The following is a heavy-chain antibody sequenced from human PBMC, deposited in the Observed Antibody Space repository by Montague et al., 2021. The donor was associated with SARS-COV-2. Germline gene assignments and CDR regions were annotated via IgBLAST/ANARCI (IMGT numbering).Heavy chain of an antibody. J-gene: IGHJ4*02. CDR1: GGSISSYY. CDR3: ARGFDY. V-gene: IGHV4-59*01. Sequence: SETLSLTCTVSGGSISSYYWSWIRQPPGKGLEWIGYIYYSGSTNSNPSLKSRVIISVDTSKNQFSLKLSSVTAADTAVYYCARGFDYWGQGTLVTVSS. CDR2: IYYSGST.